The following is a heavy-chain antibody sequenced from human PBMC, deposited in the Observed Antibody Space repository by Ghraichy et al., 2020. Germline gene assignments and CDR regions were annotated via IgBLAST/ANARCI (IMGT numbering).Heavy chain of an antibody. D-gene: IGHD3-9*01. Sequence: ASVKVSCKVSGYTLTELSMHWVRQAPGKGLEWMGGFDPEDGETIYAQKFQGRVTMTEDTSTDTAYMELSSLRSEDTAVYYCATEGKGNAFLRYFDWSPPPGWFDPWGQGTLVTVSS. CDR1: GYTLTELS. V-gene: IGHV1-24*01. CDR2: FDPEDGET. CDR3: ATEGKGNAFLRYFDWSPPPGWFDP. J-gene: IGHJ5*02.